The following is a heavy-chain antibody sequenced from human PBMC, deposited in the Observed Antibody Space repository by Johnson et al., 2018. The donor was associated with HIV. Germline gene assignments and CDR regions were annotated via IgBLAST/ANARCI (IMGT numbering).Heavy chain of an antibody. CDR2: IKSKTDGGTT. CDR3: AKDEEGYCSGGSCYANAFDI. Sequence: VESGGGLVKPGGSLRLSCAASGFTFSNAWMSWVRQAPGKGLEWVGRIKSKTDGGTTDYAAPVKGRFTISRDNSKNTLYLQMNSLRAEDTAVYYCAKDEEGYCSGGSCYANAFDIWGQGTMVTVSS. V-gene: IGHV3-15*01. CDR1: GFTFSNAW. J-gene: IGHJ3*02. D-gene: IGHD2-15*01.